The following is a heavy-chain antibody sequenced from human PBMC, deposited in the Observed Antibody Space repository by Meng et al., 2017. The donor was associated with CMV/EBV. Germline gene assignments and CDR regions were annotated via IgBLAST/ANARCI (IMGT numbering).Heavy chain of an antibody. Sequence: ASVKVSCKASGYTFTGYYMHWVRQAPGQGLEWMGWINPNSGGTNYAQKFQGRVTMTRDTSISTACMELSRLRSDDTAVYYCARETRYCSSTSCYEIGLDYWGQGTLVTVSS. J-gene: IGHJ4*02. CDR1: GYTFTGYY. CDR3: ARETRYCSSTSCYEIGLDY. V-gene: IGHV1-2*02. D-gene: IGHD2-2*01. CDR2: INPNSGGT.